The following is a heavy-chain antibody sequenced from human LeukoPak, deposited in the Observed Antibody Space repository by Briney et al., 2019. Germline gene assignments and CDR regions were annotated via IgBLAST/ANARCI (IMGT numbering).Heavy chain of an antibody. Sequence: GRSLRLSCAASGFTFRTYGMHWVRQTQGKGLEWVALIWYDGTNENYADSVKGRFTISRDNSRNTLYLQMNSLRGEDKAVYYCARGGLTIAEATTSWYLDFWGQGTLVTVSS. CDR2: IWYDGTNE. CDR3: ARGGLTIAEATTSWYLDF. D-gene: IGHD1-26*01. CDR1: GFTFRTYG. J-gene: IGHJ4*02. V-gene: IGHV3-33*01.